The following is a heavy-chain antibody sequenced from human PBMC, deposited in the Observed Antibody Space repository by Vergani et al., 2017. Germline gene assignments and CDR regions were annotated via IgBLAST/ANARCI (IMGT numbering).Heavy chain of an antibody. CDR1: GFTFSSYE. J-gene: IGHJ4*02. CDR3: ARDQYCSSTSCYTGFDY. D-gene: IGHD2-2*02. V-gene: IGHV3-66*01. Sequence: EVQLVESGGGLVQPGGSLRLSCAASGFTFSSYEMTWVRQAPGKGLEGVSVIYSGGSTYYADSVKGRFTISRDNSKKTLYLQMSSLRAEDTAVYYCARDQYCSSTSCYTGFDYWSQGTLVTVSS. CDR2: IYSGGST.